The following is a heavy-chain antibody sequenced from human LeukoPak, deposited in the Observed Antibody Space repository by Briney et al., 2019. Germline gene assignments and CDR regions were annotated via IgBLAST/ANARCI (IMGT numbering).Heavy chain of an antibody. V-gene: IGHV4-39*07. CDR1: GGSISSSSYY. CDR3: ARAGDRGWYFDL. J-gene: IGHJ2*01. CDR2: IYYSGST. D-gene: IGHD7-27*01. Sequence: PSETLSLTCTVSGGSISSSSYYWGWIRQPPGKGLEWIGSIYYSGSTYYNPSLKSRVTISVDRSKNQFSLKLSSVTAADTAVYYCARAGDRGWYFDLWGRGTLVTVSS.